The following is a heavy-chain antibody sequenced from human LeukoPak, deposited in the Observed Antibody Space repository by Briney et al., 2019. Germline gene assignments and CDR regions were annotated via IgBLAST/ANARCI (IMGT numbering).Heavy chain of an antibody. CDR1: GGSISSYY. V-gene: IGHV4-59*01. CDR3: ARVGHYHDSSGYYGLLDY. Sequence: SETLSLTCTVSGGSISSYYWSWIRQPPGKGLEWIGYIYYSGSTNYNPSLKSRVTISVDTSKNQFSLKLSSVTAADTAVYYCARVGHYHDSSGYYGLLDYWGQGTLVTVSS. D-gene: IGHD3-22*01. CDR2: IYYSGST. J-gene: IGHJ4*02.